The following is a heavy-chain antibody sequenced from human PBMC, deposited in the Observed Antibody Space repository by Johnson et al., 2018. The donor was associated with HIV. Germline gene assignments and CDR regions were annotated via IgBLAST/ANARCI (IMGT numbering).Heavy chain of an antibody. CDR3: ASRLLWELRGTAFDI. J-gene: IGHJ3*02. CDR1: GFTFSYYA. Sequence: QLVESGGGLVQPGRSLRLSCAASGFTFSYYAMHWVRQAPGKGLEWMAVISHDGSNRYYADSVKGRFTISRDNSKNTLYLQMNSLRAEDTAVYYCASRLLWELRGTAFDIWGQGTMVTVSS. D-gene: IGHD3-16*01. CDR2: ISHDGSNR. V-gene: IGHV3-30*04.